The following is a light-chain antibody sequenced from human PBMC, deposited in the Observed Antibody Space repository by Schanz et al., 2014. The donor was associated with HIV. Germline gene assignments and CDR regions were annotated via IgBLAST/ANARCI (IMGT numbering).Light chain of an antibody. CDR3: KEYERRSSGSV. Sequence: QSVLTQPPSVSGAPGQRVTISCTGSSSNIGANYDAHWYQQLPGTAPKVLVYGSSNRPSGVPARFSGSKSASSASLAISGLQAEDEADYYCKEYERRSSGSVFGGGTKLTVL. V-gene: IGLV1-40*01. CDR2: GSS. J-gene: IGLJ3*02. CDR1: SSNIGANYD.